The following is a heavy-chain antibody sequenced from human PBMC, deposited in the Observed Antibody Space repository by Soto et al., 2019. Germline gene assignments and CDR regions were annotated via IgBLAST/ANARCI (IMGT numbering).Heavy chain of an antibody. J-gene: IGHJ6*02. CDR3: ARDGGRITMVRGATYYYYGMDV. D-gene: IGHD3-10*01. CDR2: ISAYNGNT. CDR1: GYTFTSYG. V-gene: IGHV1-18*01. Sequence: QVQLVQSGAEVKKPGASVKVSCKASGYTFTSYGISWVRQAPGQGLECMGWISAYNGNTNYAQKLQGRVTMTTDTSTSTAYMELRSLRSDDTAVYYCARDGGRITMVRGATYYYYGMDVWGQGTTVTVSS.